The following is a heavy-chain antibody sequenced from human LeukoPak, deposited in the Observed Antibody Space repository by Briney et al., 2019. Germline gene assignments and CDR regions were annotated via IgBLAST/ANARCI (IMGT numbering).Heavy chain of an antibody. J-gene: IGHJ4*02. CDR3: ASQKTVVTTFDS. V-gene: IGHV3-7*05. D-gene: IGHD2-21*02. Sequence: GGSLRLSCAASGFTFSSYEMIWVRQAPGKGLEWVANIKQDGSGQYYVDSVKGRFTISRDNAKNSLYLQMNSLRAEDTAVYYCASQKTVVTTFDSWGQGTLVTVSS. CDR1: GFTFSSYE. CDR2: IKQDGSGQ.